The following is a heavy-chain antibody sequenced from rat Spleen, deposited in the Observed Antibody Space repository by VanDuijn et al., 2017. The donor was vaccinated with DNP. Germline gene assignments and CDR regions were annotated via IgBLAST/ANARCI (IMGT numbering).Heavy chain of an antibody. V-gene: IGHV5-22*01. J-gene: IGHJ2*01. CDR1: XFTXXDYX. D-gene: IGHD4-3*01. Sequence: EVQLVESGGGLVQPGRXXKLSCAXXXFTXXDYXXXWVXXAPTKGLECVAYISYDGGSTYYGDSVKGRFTISRANVKSTLYLQMNSLRSEDMATYYCVRWYNSGYYFDYWGQGVMVTVSS. CDR3: VRWYNSGYYFDY. CDR2: ISYDGGST.